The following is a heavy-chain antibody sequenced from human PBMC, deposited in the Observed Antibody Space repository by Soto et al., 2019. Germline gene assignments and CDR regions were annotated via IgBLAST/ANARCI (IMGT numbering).Heavy chain of an antibody. CDR3: ARGLRFLEWSTMAS. Sequence: EVQLVESGGGLVQPGGSLRLSCAASGFTFSSYSMNWVRQAPGKGLEWVSYISSSSSTIYYADSVKGRFTISRDNAKNSLDLQMNSLRAEDTAVYYCARGLRFLEWSTMASWGQGTLVTVSS. CDR2: ISSSSSTI. D-gene: IGHD3-3*01. J-gene: IGHJ5*02. V-gene: IGHV3-48*01. CDR1: GFTFSSYS.